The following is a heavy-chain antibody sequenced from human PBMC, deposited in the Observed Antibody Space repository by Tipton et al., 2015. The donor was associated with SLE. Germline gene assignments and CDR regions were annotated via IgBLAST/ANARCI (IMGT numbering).Heavy chain of an antibody. CDR3: ARGRREQLSSSWYPFDY. CDR2: IYTSGST. J-gene: IGHJ4*02. V-gene: IGHV4-61*09. D-gene: IGHD6-13*01. CDR1: GGSISSGSYY. Sequence: TLSLTCTVSGGSISSGSYYWSWIRQPAGKGLEWIGNIYTSGSTNYNPSLKSRVTISVDTSKNQFSLKLSSVTAADTAVYYCARGRREQLSSSWYPFDYWGQGTLVTVSS.